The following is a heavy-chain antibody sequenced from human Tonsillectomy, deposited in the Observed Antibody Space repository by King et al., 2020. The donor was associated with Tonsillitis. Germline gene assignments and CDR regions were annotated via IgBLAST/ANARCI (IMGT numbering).Heavy chain of an antibody. Sequence: VQLVESGGGLVQPGGSLRLSCAASGFTFSSYWMSWVRQAPGKGLEWVANIKQEGSEKYYVDSVKGRITISRDNAKNSLYLQMNSLRAEDTAVYYCARETNGDYGDYWGQGTLVTVSS. CDR2: IKQEGSEK. CDR3: ARETNGDYGDY. J-gene: IGHJ4*02. D-gene: IGHD4-17*01. V-gene: IGHV3-7*01. CDR1: GFTFSSYW.